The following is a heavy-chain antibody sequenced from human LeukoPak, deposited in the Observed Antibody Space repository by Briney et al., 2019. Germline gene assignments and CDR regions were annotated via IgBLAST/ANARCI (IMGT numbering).Heavy chain of an antibody. V-gene: IGHV3-23*01. D-gene: IGHD1-26*01. Sequence: GGSLRLSCAASGFTFSSYAMSWVRQSPGKGLEWVSAISGSGVTTHYAGSVKGRFSISRDNSKNTLYLQMNSLRAEDTALYYCAKKVVVGATSPYSDFQDWGQGTLVTVSS. CDR3: AKKVVVGATSPYSDFQD. CDR1: GFTFSSYA. J-gene: IGHJ1*01. CDR2: ISGSGVTT.